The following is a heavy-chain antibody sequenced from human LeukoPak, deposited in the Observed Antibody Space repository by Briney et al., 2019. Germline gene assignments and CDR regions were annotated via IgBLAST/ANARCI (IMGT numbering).Heavy chain of an antibody. V-gene: IGHV3-23*01. CDR3: AKDGHYYDSSGYYPR. CDR2: ISGSGGST. Sequence: SGGSLRLSCAASGFTFSSYAMSWVRQAPGKGLEWVSAISGSGGSTYYADSVKGRFTISRDNSKNTLYLQMNSLRAEDTAVYYCAKDGHYYDSSGYYPRWGQGTLVTVSS. J-gene: IGHJ4*02. D-gene: IGHD3-22*01. CDR1: GFTFSSYA.